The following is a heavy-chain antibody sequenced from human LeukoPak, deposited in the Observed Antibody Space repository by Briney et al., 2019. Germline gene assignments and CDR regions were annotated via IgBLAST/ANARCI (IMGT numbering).Heavy chain of an antibody. J-gene: IGHJ4*02. CDR1: GFTFSCYA. CDR2: ISYDGSNK. D-gene: IGHD3-16*01. CDR3: AREGDYPFDY. Sequence: ALRLSCAASGFTFSCYAMHWVRQAPGKGLEWVAVISYDGSNKYYADSVKGRFTISRDNSKNTLYLQMNSLRAEDTAVYYCAREGDYPFDYWGQGTRVTVSS. V-gene: IGHV3-30*04.